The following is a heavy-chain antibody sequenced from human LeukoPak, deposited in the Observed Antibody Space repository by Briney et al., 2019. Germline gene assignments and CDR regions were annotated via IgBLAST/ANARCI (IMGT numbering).Heavy chain of an antibody. Sequence: PGGSLRLSCAASGFTFSSYAMNWVRQAPGKGLEWVAVISYDGSNKYYADSVKGRFTISRDNSKNTLYLQMNSLRAEDTAVYYCAKAARRELPDAFDIWGQGTMVTVSS. CDR3: AKAARRELPDAFDI. V-gene: IGHV3-30*18. J-gene: IGHJ3*02. CDR1: GFTFSSYA. CDR2: ISYDGSNK. D-gene: IGHD1-26*01.